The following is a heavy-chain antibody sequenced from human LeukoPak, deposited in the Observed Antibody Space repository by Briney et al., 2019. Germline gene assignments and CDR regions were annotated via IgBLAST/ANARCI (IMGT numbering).Heavy chain of an antibody. CDR1: GFTFGSYW. Sequence: GGSLRLSCAASGFTFGSYWMSWVRQAPGKGLEWVANIKQDGSERDYVDSVKGRFTTSRGNAKNSLYLQMNSLRAEDTAVYYCARGVGYYASGSYYSYWGQGTLVTVSS. CDR2: IKQDGSER. D-gene: IGHD3-10*01. V-gene: IGHV3-7*01. J-gene: IGHJ4*02. CDR3: ARGVGYYASGSYYSY.